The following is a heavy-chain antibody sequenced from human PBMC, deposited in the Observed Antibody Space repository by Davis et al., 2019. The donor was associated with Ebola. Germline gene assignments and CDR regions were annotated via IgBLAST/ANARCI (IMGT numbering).Heavy chain of an antibody. CDR2: ISSSSSYI. Sequence: ETLSLTCTVSGGSISSSSYYWGWVRQAPGKGLEWVSSISSSSSYIYYADSVKGRFTISRDNAKNSLYLQMNSLRAEDTAVYYCARWGPAEDVSYYYYYMDVWGKGTTVTVSS. V-gene: IGHV3-21*01. J-gene: IGHJ6*03. D-gene: IGHD3-16*01. CDR1: GGSISSSSYY. CDR3: ARWGPAEDVSYYYYYMDV.